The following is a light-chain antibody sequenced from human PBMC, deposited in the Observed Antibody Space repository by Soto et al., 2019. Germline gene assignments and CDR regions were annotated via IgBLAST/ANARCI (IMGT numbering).Light chain of an antibody. Sequence: EIVMTQSPATLSVSPGERATLSCRASQSVSRNLAWYQQKPGQAPSLLIYDASTRATGVPARFSGSGSGTEFFLTIISLQYEDFVVYYYQQYNNGSPWTFGQGTKVEIK. CDR3: QQYNNGSPWT. J-gene: IGKJ1*01. CDR1: QSVSRN. CDR2: DAS. V-gene: IGKV3-15*01.